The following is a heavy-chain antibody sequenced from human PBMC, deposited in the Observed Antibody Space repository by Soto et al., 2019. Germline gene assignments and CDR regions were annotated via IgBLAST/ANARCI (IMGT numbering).Heavy chain of an antibody. V-gene: IGHV4-30-4*01. CDR2: IYYSGST. D-gene: IGHD5-18*01. Sequence: PSETLSLTCTGSGGSISSGDYYWSWIRQPPGKGLEWIGYIYYSGSTYYNPSLKSRVTISVDTSKNQFSLKLSSVTAADTAVYYCAREGGYSYGWMGYYGMDVWGQGTTVTVSS. CDR3: AREGGYSYGWMGYYGMDV. CDR1: GGSISSGDYY. J-gene: IGHJ6*02.